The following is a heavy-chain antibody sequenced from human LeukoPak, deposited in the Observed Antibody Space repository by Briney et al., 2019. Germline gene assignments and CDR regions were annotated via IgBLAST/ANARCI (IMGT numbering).Heavy chain of an antibody. CDR1: GFTFSSYA. CDR3: ARDAGGSTWNAFDI. J-gene: IGHJ3*02. D-gene: IGHD1-26*01. Sequence: GGSLRLSCAASGFTFSSYAMHWVRQAPGKGLEWVAVISYDGSNKYYADSVKGRFTISRDNSKNTLYLQMNSLRAEDTAVYYCARDAGGSTWNAFDIWGQGTMVTVSS. V-gene: IGHV3-30-3*01. CDR2: ISYDGSNK.